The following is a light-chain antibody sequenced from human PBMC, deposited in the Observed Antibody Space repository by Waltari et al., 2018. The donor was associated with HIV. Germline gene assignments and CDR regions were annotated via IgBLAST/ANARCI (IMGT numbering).Light chain of an antibody. CDR2: VTS. Sequence: QAVVTPEPSLTVSPGGTVTLTCGSSTGAVTSGHFPYWFQQKPGQAPLTLIYVTSQKHSSTPARFSRSLLGGKAALTLSGAQPEDEADYSCLLSSSGSRVFGGGTKLTVL. CDR3: LLSSSGSRV. J-gene: IGLJ3*02. V-gene: IGLV7-46*01. CDR1: TGAVTSGHF.